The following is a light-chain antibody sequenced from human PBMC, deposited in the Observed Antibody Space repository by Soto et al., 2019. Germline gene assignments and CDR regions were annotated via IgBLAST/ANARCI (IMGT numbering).Light chain of an antibody. V-gene: IGKV1-5*01. Sequence: DIQMTQSPSTLSASVGDRVTITCRASRSICTWLAWYQQRPGKAPKLLVYGVSSLETGVPSRFSGSGSGTEFALTISSLQPDDFATYYCQYYNTFSGTFGQGTKVDIK. CDR3: QYYNTFSGT. J-gene: IGKJ1*01. CDR2: GVS. CDR1: RSICTW.